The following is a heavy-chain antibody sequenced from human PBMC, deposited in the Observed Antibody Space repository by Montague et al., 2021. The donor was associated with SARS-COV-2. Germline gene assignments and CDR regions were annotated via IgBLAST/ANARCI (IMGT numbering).Heavy chain of an antibody. CDR3: ARGGYYDSAFDT. CDR2: IYYSGST. J-gene: IGHJ3*02. CDR1: GGSISSYY. V-gene: IGHV4-59*01. D-gene: IGHD3-22*01. Sequence: SETLSLTCTVSGGSISSYYWSWIRQPPGKGLEWIGYIYYSGSTNYNPSLKSRVTISVDTSKNQFSLKLSSVTAADTAVYYCARGGYYDSAFDTWGQGTMVTVSS.